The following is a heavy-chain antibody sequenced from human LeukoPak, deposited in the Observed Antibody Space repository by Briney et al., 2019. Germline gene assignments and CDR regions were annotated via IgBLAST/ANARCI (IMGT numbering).Heavy chain of an antibody. CDR3: ASVSHVTGIFSERYYYYYYGMDV. CDR1: EFTFSSYW. CDR2: IKQDGSEK. Sequence: GGSLRLSCTASEFTFSSYWMSWVRQAPGKGLEWVANIKQDGSEKDYVDSVKGRFTISRDNAKNSLYLQMNNLRAEDTAVYYCASVSHVTGIFSERYYYYYYGMDVWGQGTTVTVSS. V-gene: IGHV3-7*01. D-gene: IGHD2-21*02. J-gene: IGHJ6*02.